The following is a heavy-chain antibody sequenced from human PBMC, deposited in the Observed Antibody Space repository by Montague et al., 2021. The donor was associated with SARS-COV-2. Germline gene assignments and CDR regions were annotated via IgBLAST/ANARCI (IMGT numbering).Heavy chain of an antibody. D-gene: IGHD2-15*01. CDR3: ARGLPYQMVAGAIPNYSRDV. Sequence: TLSLTCTVSGASISSGGFYWSWLRQHPRKGLEWIGFIYYSGTTYQNPSLKSRLTISIDTSKNQFSLKLSSVTAADTAVYYCARGLPYQMVAGAIPNYSRDVWGQGTTVTVSS. J-gene: IGHJ6*02. CDR2: IYYSGTT. CDR1: GASISSGGFY. V-gene: IGHV4-31*03.